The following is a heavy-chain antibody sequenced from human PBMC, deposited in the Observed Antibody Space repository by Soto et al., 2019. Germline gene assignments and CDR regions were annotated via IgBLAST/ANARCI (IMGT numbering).Heavy chain of an antibody. CDR2: IIPILGIA. CDR1: GGTFSSYT. J-gene: IGHJ4*02. Sequence: QVQLVQSGAEVKKPGSSVKVSCKASGGTFSSYTISWVRQAPGQGLEWMGRIIPILGIANYAQKFQGRVTITADNSTSTAYMELSSLRSEDTAVYYCARLDYGDGVFGFDYWGQGTLVTVSS. V-gene: IGHV1-69*02. CDR3: ARLDYGDGVFGFDY. D-gene: IGHD4-17*01.